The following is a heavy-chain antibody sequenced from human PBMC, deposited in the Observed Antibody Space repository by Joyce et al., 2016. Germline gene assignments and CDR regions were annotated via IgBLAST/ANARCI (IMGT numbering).Heavy chain of an antibody. CDR3: ARGFPGEGFDS. J-gene: IGHJ4*02. CDR1: GESFNDYY. D-gene: IGHD7-27*01. V-gene: IGHV4-34*01. CDR2: VNRSGGT. Sequence: VQLQQWGAGLLKPSETLSLTCAVYGESFNDYYWRWIRQPPGKGLEWIGDVNRSGGTNSIASLKSRVTISLDTSKNQFSLRLNSVTAADTAVYYCARGFPGEGFDSWGQGTLVTVSS.